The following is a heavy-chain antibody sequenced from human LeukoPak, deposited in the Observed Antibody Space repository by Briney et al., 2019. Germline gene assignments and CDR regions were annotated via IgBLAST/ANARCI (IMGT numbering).Heavy chain of an antibody. CDR3: ARVEYSSSYYFDY. Sequence: PGGSLRLSCAASGFTFSSYSMNWVRQAPGKGLEWVSSISSSSSYIYYADSVKGRFTISRDNAKNSLYLQMNSLRAEDTAVYYCARVEYSSSYYFDYWGQGTLVTVSS. J-gene: IGHJ4*02. CDR1: GFTFSSYS. V-gene: IGHV3-21*01. D-gene: IGHD6-6*01. CDR2: ISSSSSYI.